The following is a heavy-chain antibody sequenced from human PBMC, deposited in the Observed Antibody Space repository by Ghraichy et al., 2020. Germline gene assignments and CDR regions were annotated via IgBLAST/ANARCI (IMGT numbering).Heavy chain of an antibody. D-gene: IGHD4-11*01. CDR1: GFTFSSYW. J-gene: IGHJ4*02. CDR3: ARGRYSNHFDY. Sequence: LSLTCAASGFTFSSYWMHWVRQAPGKGLVWVSRINNDGSSTSYADSVKGRFTISRDNAKNTLYLQMNSLRAEDTAVYYCARGRYSNHFDYWGQGTLVTVSS. CDR2: INNDGSST. V-gene: IGHV3-74*01.